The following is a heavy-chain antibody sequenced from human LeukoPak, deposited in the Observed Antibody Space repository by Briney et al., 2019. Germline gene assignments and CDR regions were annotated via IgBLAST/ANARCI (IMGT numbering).Heavy chain of an antibody. CDR3: ARDLREGYYYYGMDV. J-gene: IGHJ6*02. Sequence: SVKVSCKASGGTFSSYAISWVREAPGQGLEWMGGIIPIFGTANYAQKFQGRVTITADESTSTAYMELSSLRSEDTAVYYCARDLREGYYYYGMDVWGQGTTVTVSS. CDR1: GGTFSSYA. V-gene: IGHV1-69*13. CDR2: IIPIFGTA.